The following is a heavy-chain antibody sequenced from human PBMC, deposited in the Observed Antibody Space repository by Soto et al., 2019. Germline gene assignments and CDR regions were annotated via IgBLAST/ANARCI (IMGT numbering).Heavy chain of an antibody. V-gene: IGHV4-59*01. CDR2: IYYSGST. CDR3: ARGRPPREWLRPYYFDY. Sequence: SETLSLTCTVSGGSISSYYWSWIRQPPGKGLEWIGYIYYSGSTNYNPSLKSRVTISVDTSKNQFSLKLSSVTAADMAVYYCARGRPPREWLRPYYFDYWGQGTLVTVSS. J-gene: IGHJ4*02. CDR1: GGSISSYY. D-gene: IGHD5-12*01.